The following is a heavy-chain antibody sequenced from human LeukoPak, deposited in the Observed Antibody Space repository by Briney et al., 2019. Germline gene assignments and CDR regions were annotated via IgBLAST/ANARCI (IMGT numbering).Heavy chain of an antibody. CDR1: GGPISSSNW. CDR3: ARDRYYYDSSGTRWFDS. CDR2: IYHSGTT. Sequence: PSGTLSLTCAVSGGPISSSNWWIWVRQPPGKGLEWIGEIYHSGTTNYNPSLKSRVTISVDTSKNQFSLKLRSVTAADTAVYHCARDRYYYDSSGTRWFDSWGQGTLVTVSS. J-gene: IGHJ5*01. V-gene: IGHV4-4*02. D-gene: IGHD3-22*01.